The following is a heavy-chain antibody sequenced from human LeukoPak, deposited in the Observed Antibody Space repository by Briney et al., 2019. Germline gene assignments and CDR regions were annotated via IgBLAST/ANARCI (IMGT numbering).Heavy chain of an antibody. CDR3: AKEIVVVPSAMGFDP. Sequence: ASVKVSCKASGYSFTTYYIHWVRQAPGQGLEWMGVINPSGGSTSFAQKFQARLTMTRDTSTSTVYMELSGLSSEDTAVYYCAKEIVVVPSAMGFDPWGQGTLVTVSS. J-gene: IGHJ5*02. CDR2: INPSGGST. CDR1: GYSFTTYY. V-gene: IGHV1-46*01. D-gene: IGHD2-2*01.